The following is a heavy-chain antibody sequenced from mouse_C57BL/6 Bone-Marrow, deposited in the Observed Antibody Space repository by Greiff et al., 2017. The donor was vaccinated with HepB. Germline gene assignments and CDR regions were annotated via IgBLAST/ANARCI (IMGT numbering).Heavy chain of an antibody. CDR3: ARRPYSSGYGNAMDY. J-gene: IGHJ4*01. D-gene: IGHD3-2*02. V-gene: IGHV1-62-2*01. CDR1: GYTFTEYT. Sequence: QVQLQQSGAELVKPGASVKLSCKASGYTFTEYTIHWVKQRPGQGLEWIGWFYPGSGSIKYNEKFKDKATLTADKSSSTVYMELSRLTSEDSAVYVCARRPYSSGYGNAMDYWDQGKSVTVSA. CDR2: FYPGSGSI.